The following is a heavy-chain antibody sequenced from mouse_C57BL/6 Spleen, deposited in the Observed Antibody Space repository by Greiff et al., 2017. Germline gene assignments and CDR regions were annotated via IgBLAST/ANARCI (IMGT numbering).Heavy chain of an antibody. D-gene: IGHD1-1*02. CDR2: ISSGGSYT. J-gene: IGHJ4*01. Sequence: EVKLVESGGDLVKPGGSLKLSCAASGFTFSSYGMSWVRQTPDKRLEWVATISSGGSYTYYPDSVKGRITISRDNAKNTLYLQMSSLKSEDTAMYYCARHRGGCGGAMDYWGQGTSVTVSS. V-gene: IGHV5-6*01. CDR3: ARHRGGCGGAMDY. CDR1: GFTFSSYG.